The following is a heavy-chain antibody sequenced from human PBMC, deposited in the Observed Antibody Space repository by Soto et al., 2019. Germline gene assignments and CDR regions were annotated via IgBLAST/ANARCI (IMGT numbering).Heavy chain of an antibody. J-gene: IGHJ6*02. CDR3: ARDLFGATSYYYYYGMDV. D-gene: IGHD5-12*01. Sequence: ASVKVSCKASGYTFTGYYMHWVRQAPGQGLEWMGWINPNSGGTNYAQKFQGWVTMTRDTSISTAYMELSRLRSDDTAVYYCARDLFGATSYYYYYGMDVWGQGTTVTVSS. CDR1: GYTFTGYY. V-gene: IGHV1-2*04. CDR2: INPNSGGT.